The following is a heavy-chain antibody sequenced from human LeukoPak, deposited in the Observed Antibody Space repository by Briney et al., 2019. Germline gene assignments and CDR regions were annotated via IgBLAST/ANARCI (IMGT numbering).Heavy chain of an antibody. CDR2: IYYNGTT. D-gene: IGHD3-10*01. J-gene: IGHJ4*02. V-gene: IGHV4-59*08. Sequence: SETLSLTCTVSGGSISSYYWSWIRQPPEKGLEWIGYIYYNGTTNYNPSLKSRVTISVDTSRNQFSLKLNSVTAADTAVYYCARHINYGSGSYYTDYFDYWGQGTLVTVSS. CDR3: ARHINYGSGSYYTDYFDY. CDR1: GGSISSYY.